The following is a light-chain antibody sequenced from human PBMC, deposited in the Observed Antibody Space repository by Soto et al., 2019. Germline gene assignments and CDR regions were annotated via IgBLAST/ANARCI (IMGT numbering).Light chain of an antibody. V-gene: IGKV1-17*01. CDR2: AAS. CDR1: QGIGSD. Sequence: DIQMTQTTSSLSASVGDRVTITCRASQGIGSDLGWYQQKPGKAPKRLIYAASSLQSGVPSRFSGSGSGTEFTLTISSLQHEDFATYFCLQHNSYPPTFGGGTKVEIK. J-gene: IGKJ4*01. CDR3: LQHNSYPPT.